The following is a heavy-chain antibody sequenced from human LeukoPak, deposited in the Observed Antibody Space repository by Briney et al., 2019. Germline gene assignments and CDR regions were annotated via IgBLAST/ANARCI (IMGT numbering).Heavy chain of an antibody. V-gene: IGHV3-11*01. CDR1: GFTFSDYY. D-gene: IGHD4-11*01. CDR2: ISSSGSTI. J-gene: IGHJ4*02. Sequence: YPGGSLRLSCAASGFTFSDYYMSWIRQAPGKGLEWVSYISSSGSTIYYADSVKGQFTISRDNAKNSLYLQMNSLTVEDTAFYYCSKGRGSTLTNIDFWGQGALVTVSS. CDR3: SKGRGSTLTNIDF.